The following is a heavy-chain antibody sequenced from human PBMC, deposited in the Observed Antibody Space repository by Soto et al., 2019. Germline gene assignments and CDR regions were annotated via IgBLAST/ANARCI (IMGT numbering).Heavy chain of an antibody. CDR2: INHSGST. D-gene: IGHD6-13*01. CDR3: ARGFAIAAAPGVDY. Sequence: SVTLSLTCAVYGGSFSGYYWSWIRQPPGKGLEWIGEINHSGSTNYNPSLKSRVTISVDTSKNQFSLKLSSVTAADTAVYYCARGFAIAAAPGVDYWGQGTLVTVSS. J-gene: IGHJ4*02. V-gene: IGHV4-34*01. CDR1: GGSFSGYY.